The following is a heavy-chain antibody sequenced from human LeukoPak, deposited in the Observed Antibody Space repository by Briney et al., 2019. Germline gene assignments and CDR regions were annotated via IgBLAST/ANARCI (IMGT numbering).Heavy chain of an antibody. D-gene: IGHD5-18*01. CDR3: ARPQYSYGYFVY. V-gene: IGHV4-39*01. CDR1: GVSLSGSSYY. CDR2: IYYSGST. Sequence: SETLCLSCTVSGVSLSGSSYYWGWIRQPPGKGLEWVVSIYYSGSTSYNPSLKSRVSISAYTSTKQFSLNISSVSAADTAVYYCARPQYSYGYFVYWGQGTLVTHSS. J-gene: IGHJ4*02.